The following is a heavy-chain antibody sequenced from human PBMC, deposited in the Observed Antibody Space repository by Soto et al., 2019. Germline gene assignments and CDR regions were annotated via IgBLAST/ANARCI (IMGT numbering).Heavy chain of an antibody. J-gene: IGHJ4*02. CDR3: ARDRAAASPFDY. CDR2: ISAYNGNT. CDR1: GYTFTSYA. V-gene: IGHV1-18*01. D-gene: IGHD6-6*01. Sequence: QVQLVQSGAEVKKPGASVKVSCKTSGYTFTSYAISWVRQAPGQGLEWMGWISAYNGNTHYAQKLQGRVTMTTDTSASPAYMEPRSLRSDDTAVYYCARDRAAASPFDYWGQGTLVTVAS.